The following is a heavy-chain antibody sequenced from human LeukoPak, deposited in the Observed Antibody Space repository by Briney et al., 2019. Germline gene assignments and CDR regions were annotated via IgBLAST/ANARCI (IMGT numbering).Heavy chain of an antibody. D-gene: IGHD6-13*01. CDR2: LSGNGFST. V-gene: IGHV3-23*01. Sequence: GGSLRLSCAASGFTLRNYAMSWVRQAPGKGLEWVSALSGNGFSTYYADSVKGRFTISRDNSKNTVYFQMNSLRAEDTAVYFCAKDFSSSWRNYFFDSWGPGTLVTVSS. CDR3: AKDFSSSWRNYFFDS. J-gene: IGHJ4*02. CDR1: GFTLRNYA.